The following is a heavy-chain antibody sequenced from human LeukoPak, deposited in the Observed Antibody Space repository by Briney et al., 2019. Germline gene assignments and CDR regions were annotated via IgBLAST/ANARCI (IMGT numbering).Heavy chain of an antibody. V-gene: IGHV4-34*01. CDR3: ERGALLWFGAKMEYYFDY. CDR1: GGSFSGYY. Sequence: PSETLSLTCAVYGGSFSGYYWSWIRQPPGKGREGIGEIKQRGSTNYNPSRKRRVTISVDMSKNQFSLRLRSVTAADTAVYYCERGALLWFGAKMEYYFDYWGQGTPLTVSS. D-gene: IGHD3-10*01. J-gene: IGHJ4*02. CDR2: IKQRGST.